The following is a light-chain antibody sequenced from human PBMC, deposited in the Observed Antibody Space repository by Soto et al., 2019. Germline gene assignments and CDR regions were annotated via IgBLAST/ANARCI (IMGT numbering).Light chain of an antibody. V-gene: IGLV2-14*01. J-gene: IGLJ1*01. Sequence: QSALAQPASVSGSPGQSVTISCTGTSSDVGAYNYVSWYQLHPGKAPKLLISEVSNRPSGVSSRFSGSKSGNTASLTISGLQAEDEADYYCSSYTSSSILYVFGTGTKVTVL. CDR2: EVS. CDR3: SSYTSSSILYV. CDR1: SSDVGAYNY.